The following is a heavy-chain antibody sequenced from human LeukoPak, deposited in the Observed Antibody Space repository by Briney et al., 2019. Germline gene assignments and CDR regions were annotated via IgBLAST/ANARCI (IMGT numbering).Heavy chain of an antibody. V-gene: IGHV4-39*07. D-gene: IGHD6-13*01. CDR3: ASLIIAAA. Sequence: PSETLSLTCTVSGASISGSGYYWGWIRQPPGKGLEWIGSIYSSGSTYYNASLQSRVTISVDTSKNQFSLKLSSVTAADTAVYYCASLIIAAAWGQGTMVTVSS. J-gene: IGHJ3*01. CDR1: GASISGSGYY. CDR2: IYSSGST.